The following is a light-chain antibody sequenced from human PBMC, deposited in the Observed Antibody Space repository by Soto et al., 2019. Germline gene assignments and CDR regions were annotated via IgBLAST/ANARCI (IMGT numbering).Light chain of an antibody. V-gene: IGKV3-11*01. CDR1: QSVSSY. CDR2: DAS. J-gene: IGKJ5*01. Sequence: TQSPVSLSLSPGERATLSCRASQSVSSYLAWYQQKPGQAPRLLIYDASNRATGIPARFSGSGSGTDFTLTISSLEPEDFAVYYCQQRSNWSITFGQGTRLEIK. CDR3: QQRSNWSIT.